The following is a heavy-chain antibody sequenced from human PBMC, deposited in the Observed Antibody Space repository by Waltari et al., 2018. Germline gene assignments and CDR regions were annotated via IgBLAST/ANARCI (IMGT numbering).Heavy chain of an antibody. D-gene: IGHD3-22*01. J-gene: IGHJ6*03. CDR3: AGGYYESSGFSFYYFYHMDV. CDR2: IIPTVGTT. V-gene: IGHV1-69*14. CDR1: GGSFASYG. Sequence: QVQLVQSGAEVKKPGSSVTVSCKASGGSFASYGISWVRQAPGQGLEWMGGIIPTVGTTNYAQKFKGRVTINADKSTSTAYMHLTSLRSEDAAVYYCAGGYYESSGFSFYYFYHMDVWGKGTTVTVSS.